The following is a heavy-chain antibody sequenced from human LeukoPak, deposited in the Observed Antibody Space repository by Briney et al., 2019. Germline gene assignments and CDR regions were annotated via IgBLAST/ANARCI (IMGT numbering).Heavy chain of an antibody. CDR1: GFTFSSYE. D-gene: IGHD1-26*01. V-gene: IGHV3-66*01. CDR2: IYSGGST. J-gene: IGHJ4*02. Sequence: GGSLRLSCAASGFTFSSYEMNWVRQAPGKGLEWVSVIYSGGSTYYADSVKGRFTISRDNSKNTLYLQMNSLRAEDTAVYYCSGGEWELQFDYWGQGTLVTVSS. CDR3: SGGEWELQFDY.